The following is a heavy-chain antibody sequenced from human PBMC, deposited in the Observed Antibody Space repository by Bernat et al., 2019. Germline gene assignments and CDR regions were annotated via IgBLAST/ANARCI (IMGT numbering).Heavy chain of an antibody. V-gene: IGHV3-30-3*01. J-gene: IGHJ4*02. D-gene: IGHD3-22*01. CDR1: GLSFSNFA. CDR2: ISNDGSKK. Sequence: QVQLVESGGGVVQPGRSLRLSCSASGLSFSNFAMHWVRQAPGKGLEWVAVISNDGSKKYYADSVEGRFTISRDNSRNSLYLQMNSLTIEDTAVYYCARDGYQSSGTYFDDWGLGTLLTVSS. CDR3: ARDGYQSSGTYFDD.